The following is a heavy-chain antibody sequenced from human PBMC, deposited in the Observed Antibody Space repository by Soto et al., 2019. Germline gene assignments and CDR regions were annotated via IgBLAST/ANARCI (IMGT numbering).Heavy chain of an antibody. Sequence: LGESLKISCKGSGYSFTSYWIGWVRQMPGKGLEWMGIIYPGDSDTRYSPSFQGQVTISADKSISTAYLQWSSLKASDTAMYYCAIVPGIAAAEYYYGMDVWGQGTTVTVSS. V-gene: IGHV5-51*01. CDR2: IYPGDSDT. D-gene: IGHD6-13*01. CDR3: AIVPGIAAAEYYYGMDV. CDR1: GYSFTSYW. J-gene: IGHJ6*02.